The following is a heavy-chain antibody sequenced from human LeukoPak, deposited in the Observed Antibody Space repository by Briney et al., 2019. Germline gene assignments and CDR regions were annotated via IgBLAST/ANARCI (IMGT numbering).Heavy chain of an antibody. J-gene: IGHJ4*02. D-gene: IGHD5-24*01. Sequence: PGGSLRLSCAASGFTFSFNSMHWVRQAPGKGLEWVAVISYDGSNKYYADSVKGRFTISRDNSKNTLYLQINSLRAEDTAVYYCAKPRDGYNYYPFDYWGQGTLVTVSS. CDR1: GFTFSFNS. V-gene: IGHV3-30*18. CDR2: ISYDGSNK. CDR3: AKPRDGYNYYPFDY.